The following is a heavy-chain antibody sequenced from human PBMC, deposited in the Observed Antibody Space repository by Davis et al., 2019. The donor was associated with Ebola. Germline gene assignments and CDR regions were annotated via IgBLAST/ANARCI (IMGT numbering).Heavy chain of an antibody. D-gene: IGHD2-21*02. CDR1: RDSVSRNSVA. Sequence: SQTLSLTCAISRDSVSRNSVAWNWIRQSPSRGLEWLGRTYYRSKWYNDYAVSVKSRMTIKSDTSKNQFSLQLNSVTPEDTAVYYCARRHIVVVTAIDYWGQGTLVTVSS. CDR3: ARRHIVVVTAIDY. V-gene: IGHV6-1*01. J-gene: IGHJ4*02. CDR2: TYYRSKWYN.